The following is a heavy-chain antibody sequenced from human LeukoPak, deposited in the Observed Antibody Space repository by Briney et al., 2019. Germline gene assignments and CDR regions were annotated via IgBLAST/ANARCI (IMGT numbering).Heavy chain of an antibody. CDR1: GFTFSSYG. D-gene: IGHD6-13*01. V-gene: IGHV3-23*01. CDR2: ISGSGGST. Sequence: PGGSLRLSCAASGFTFSSYGMHWVRQAPGKGLEWVSSISGSGGSTYYADSVKGRFTISRDNSKNTLYLQMNSLRAEDTAVYYCAKFRVYYYYMDVWGKGTTVTVSS. CDR3: AKFRVYYYYMDV. J-gene: IGHJ6*03.